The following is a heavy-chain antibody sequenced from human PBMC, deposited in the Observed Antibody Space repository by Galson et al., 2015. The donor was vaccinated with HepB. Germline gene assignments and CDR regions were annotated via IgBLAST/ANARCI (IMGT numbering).Heavy chain of an antibody. CDR3: ARVITVAATGRDY. D-gene: IGHD6-19*01. CDR1: GGSISKSHW. Sequence: SETLSLTCAVSGGSISKSHWWSWVRQPPGKGLEWIGEIYHNGRTNYNPSLKSRVVISSDKSKNQYSVKLTSVTAADTAIYYCARVITVAATGRDYWGQGVLVTVSS. V-gene: IGHV4-4*02. CDR2: IYHNGRT. J-gene: IGHJ4*02.